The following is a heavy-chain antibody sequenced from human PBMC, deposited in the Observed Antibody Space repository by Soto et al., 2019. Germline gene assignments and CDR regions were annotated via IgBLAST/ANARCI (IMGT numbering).Heavy chain of an antibody. Sequence: WTWIRQPPGKGIEWIGYIYYSGITNYNPSLESRVTMSLDTSENQFSLRLTSVTAADTAMYYCARGIPSSSRTSLVYWGQGALVTVSS. CDR2: IYYSGIT. V-gene: IGHV4-59*01. D-gene: IGHD2-2*01. CDR3: ARGIPSSSRTSLVY. J-gene: IGHJ4*02.